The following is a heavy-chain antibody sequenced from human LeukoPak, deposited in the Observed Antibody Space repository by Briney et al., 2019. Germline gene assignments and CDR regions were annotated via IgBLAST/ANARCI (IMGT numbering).Heavy chain of an antibody. J-gene: IGHJ6*03. CDR2: IRYDGSNK. Sequence: GGSLRLSCAASGFTLSGYSMNWVRQAPGKGLEWVAFIRYDGSNKYYADSVKGRFTISRDNSKNTLYLQMNSLRAEDTAVYYCAKGEVMVRGVIGGYYYYMDVWGKGTTVTISS. CDR3: AKGEVMVRGVIGGYYYYMDV. D-gene: IGHD3-10*01. V-gene: IGHV3-30*02. CDR1: GFTLSGYS.